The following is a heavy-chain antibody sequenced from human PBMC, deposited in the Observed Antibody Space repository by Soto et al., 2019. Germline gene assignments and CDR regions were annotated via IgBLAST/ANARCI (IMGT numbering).Heavy chain of an antibody. Sequence: QVQLQQWGAGLLKPSETLSLTCAVYGGSFSSFYWTWIRQPPGRGLEWVGEIDHLGRAKYNPSLKSRVTMSVDTSKNQFSLKVASVTAADTAIYYCARPKDCSSTIRSQFWDHWGQGTLVTVAS. J-gene: IGHJ4*02. CDR3: ARPKDCSSTIRSQFWDH. CDR1: GGSFSSFY. V-gene: IGHV4-34*01. CDR2: IDHLGRA. D-gene: IGHD2-2*01.